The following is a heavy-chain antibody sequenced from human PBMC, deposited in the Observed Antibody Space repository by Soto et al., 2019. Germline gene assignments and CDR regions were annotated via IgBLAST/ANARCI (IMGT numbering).Heavy chain of an antibody. V-gene: IGHV3-30*18. D-gene: IGHD2-8*01. Sequence: QVQLVESGGGVVQPGRSLRLSCAASGFIFSSYGMHWVRQAPGKGLEWVAVISYDGSNKYYADSVKGRFTISRDNSKNTLYLQMNSLRAEDTAVDYCAKAGSGMVYAYFDYWGQVTLVTVSS. J-gene: IGHJ4*02. CDR2: ISYDGSNK. CDR3: AKAGSGMVYAYFDY. CDR1: GFIFSSYG.